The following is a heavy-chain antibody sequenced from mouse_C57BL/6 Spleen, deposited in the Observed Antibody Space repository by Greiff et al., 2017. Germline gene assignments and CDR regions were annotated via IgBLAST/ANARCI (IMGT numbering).Heavy chain of an antibody. CDR3: ARHDGYHDYYAMDY. D-gene: IGHD2-3*01. J-gene: IGHJ4*01. V-gene: IGHV1-85*01. Sequence: QVHVKQSGPELVKPGASVKLSCKASGYTFTSYDINWVKQRPGQGLEWIGWIYPRDGSTKYNEKFKGKATLTVDTSSSTAYMELHSLTSEDSAVYFCARHDGYHDYYAMDYWGQGTSVTVSS. CDR2: IYPRDGST. CDR1: GYTFTSYD.